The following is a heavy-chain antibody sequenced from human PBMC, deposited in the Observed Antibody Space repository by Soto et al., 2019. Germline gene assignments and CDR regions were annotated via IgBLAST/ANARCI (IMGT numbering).Heavy chain of an antibody. J-gene: IGHJ6*02. D-gene: IGHD2-15*01. CDR3: ARAGCDGGRCYTLVGLRYGMDV. CDR2: ISYDGSNK. V-gene: IGHV3-30-3*01. Sequence: QVQLVESGGGVVQPGRSLRLPCAASGFTLSSYAMHWVRQAPGKGLEWVAVISYDGSNKYYADSVKGRFTISRDNSKNTLYLQMNSLRAEDTAVYYCARAGCDGGRCYTLVGLRYGMDVWGQGTTVTVSS. CDR1: GFTLSSYA.